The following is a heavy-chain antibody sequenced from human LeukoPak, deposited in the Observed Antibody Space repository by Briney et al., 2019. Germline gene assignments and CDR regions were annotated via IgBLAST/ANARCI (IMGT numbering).Heavy chain of an antibody. Sequence: PGGSLRLSCAAAGFTFSSYAMSWVRQAPGKGLEWVSHISASGRTTDYADSVKGRFTISRDNSKNTVYLQMNSLRAEDTAVYYCAKDGDSSGWYGTYYYYYGMDVWGQGTTVTVSS. CDR2: ISASGRTT. V-gene: IGHV3-23*01. CDR3: AKDGDSSGWYGTYYYYYGMDV. J-gene: IGHJ6*02. D-gene: IGHD6-19*01. CDR1: GFTFSSYA.